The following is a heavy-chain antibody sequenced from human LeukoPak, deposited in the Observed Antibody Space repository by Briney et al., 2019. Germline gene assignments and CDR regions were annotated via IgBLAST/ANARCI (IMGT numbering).Heavy chain of an antibody. D-gene: IGHD7-27*01. CDR2: ISSGSRTI. Sequence: GGSLRLSCAASGFTFSGYSMNWVRQAPGRGLEWLSYISSGSRTIYYADSVKGRFTISRDNAQNSLFFQMNSLRVDDTAVYYCARESITGDRDFDYWGQGTLITVSS. V-gene: IGHV3-48*01. CDR3: ARESITGDRDFDY. J-gene: IGHJ4*02. CDR1: GFTFSGYS.